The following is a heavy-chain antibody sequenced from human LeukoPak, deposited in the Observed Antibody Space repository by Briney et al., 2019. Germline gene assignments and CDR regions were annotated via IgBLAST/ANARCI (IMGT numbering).Heavy chain of an antibody. V-gene: IGHV6-1*01. Sequence: SQTLSLTCAISGDSVSSNSAVWNWIRQSPSRGLEWLGRTYCRSKWYNDYAVSVKSRITINPDTSKNQFSLQLNSVTPEDTAVYYCAVASLVVAGWFDPWGQGTLVTVSS. CDR3: AVASLVVAGWFDP. D-gene: IGHD6-19*01. CDR1: GDSVSSNSAV. J-gene: IGHJ5*02. CDR2: TYCRSKWYN.